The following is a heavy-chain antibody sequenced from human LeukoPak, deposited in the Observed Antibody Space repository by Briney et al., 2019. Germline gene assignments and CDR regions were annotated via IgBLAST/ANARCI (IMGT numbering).Heavy chain of an antibody. J-gene: IGHJ5*02. CDR1: GYIFTGYY. D-gene: IGHD2-2*01. CDR2: INPNSGDT. V-gene: IGHV1-2*02. CDR3: ARLRYCSSTSCRHPGSWFDP. Sequence: GASVKVSCKASGYIFTGYYMHWVRQAPGQGLEWMGWINPNSGDTNYAQKLQGRVTMTTDTSTSTAYMELRSLRSDDTAVYYCARLRYCSSTSCRHPGSWFDPWGQGTLVTVSS.